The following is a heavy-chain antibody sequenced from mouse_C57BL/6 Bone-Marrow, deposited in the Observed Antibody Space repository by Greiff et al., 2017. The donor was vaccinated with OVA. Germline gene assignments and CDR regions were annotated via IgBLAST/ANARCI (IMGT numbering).Heavy chain of an antibody. D-gene: IGHD2-3*01. CDR3: ARDGYPFYYYAMDY. V-gene: IGHV1-9*01. Sequence: QVQLQQSGAELMKPGASVKLSCKATGYTFTGYWIEWVKQRPGHGLEWIGEILPGSGSTNYNEKFKSKATLTVDTSSSTAYLKLSSLTSEDSAVYYCARDGYPFYYYAMDYWGQGTSVTVSS. CDR2: ILPGSGST. J-gene: IGHJ4*01. CDR1: GYTFTGYW.